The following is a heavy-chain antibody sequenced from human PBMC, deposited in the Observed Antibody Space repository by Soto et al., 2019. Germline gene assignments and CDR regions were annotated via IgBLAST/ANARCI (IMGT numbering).Heavy chain of an antibody. CDR1: GGSISSGDYY. D-gene: IGHD7-27*01. CDR3: AREGVTGPFDY. Sequence: QVQLQESGPGLVKPSQTLSLTCTVSGGSISSGDYYWSWIRQPPGKGLEWIGYIYYSGSTYYNPCLKSRVTISVDASKNQFSLKLGSVTAADTAVYYCAREGVTGPFDYWGQGTLVTVSS. CDR2: IYYSGST. J-gene: IGHJ4*02. V-gene: IGHV4-30-4*01.